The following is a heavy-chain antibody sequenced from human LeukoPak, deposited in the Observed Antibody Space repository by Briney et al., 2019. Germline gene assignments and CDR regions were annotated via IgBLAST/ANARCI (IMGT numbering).Heavy chain of an antibody. CDR1: GGTFNNSA. D-gene: IGHD4-17*01. J-gene: IGHJ5*02. V-gene: IGHV1-69*05. Sequence: ASVKVSCKTSGGTFNNSAIGWVRQAPGQGVEWLGGIMSFFGTAGYAQKFQGRVTITKDESTRTVYLELTSLTSDDTAVYYCARDVHGDYGSGWFDPWGQGTLVSVSS. CDR2: IMSFFGTA. CDR3: ARDVHGDYGSGWFDP.